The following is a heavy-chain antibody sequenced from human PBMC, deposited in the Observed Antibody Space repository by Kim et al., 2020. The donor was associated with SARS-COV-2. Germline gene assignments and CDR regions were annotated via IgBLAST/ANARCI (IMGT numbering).Heavy chain of an antibody. Sequence: SETLSLTCTVSGGSISSGGYYWSWIRQHPGKGLEWIGYIYYSGSTYYNPSLKSRVTISVDTSKNQFSLKLSSVTAADTAVYYCARPVVRGSAFDIWGQGTMVTVSS. J-gene: IGHJ3*02. V-gene: IGHV4-31*03. D-gene: IGHD3-10*01. CDR2: IYYSGST. CDR1: GGSISSGGYY. CDR3: ARPVVRGSAFDI.